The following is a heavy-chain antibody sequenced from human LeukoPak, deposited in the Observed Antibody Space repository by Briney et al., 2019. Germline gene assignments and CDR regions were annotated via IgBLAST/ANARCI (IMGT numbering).Heavy chain of an antibody. D-gene: IGHD3-10*02. CDR1: GFTFSNAW. CDR2: INSDGSST. V-gene: IGHV3-74*01. CDR3: AELGITMIGGV. J-gene: IGHJ6*04. Sequence: PGGSLRLSCAASGFTFSNAWMSWVRQAPGKGLVWVSRINSDGSSTSYADSVKGRFTISRDNAKNSLYLQMNSLRAEDTAVYYCAELGITMIGGVWGKGTTVTISS.